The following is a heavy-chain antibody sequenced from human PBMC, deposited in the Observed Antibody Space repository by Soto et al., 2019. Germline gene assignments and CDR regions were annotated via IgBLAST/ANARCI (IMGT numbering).Heavy chain of an antibody. CDR2: VVHRGTP. CDR1: GASISDNNW. J-gene: IGHJ4*02. Sequence: QVQLQESGPGLVKPSGPLSLTCAVSGASISDNNWWSWVRQPPGKGLEWIGEVVHRGTPTHNPSLRSRVPISMDKSKSQLSRTLSSVTAADPAFYYCARHIGVPGTRGFDYWGQGPLVTVSS. V-gene: IGHV4-4*02. D-gene: IGHD6-19*01. CDR3: ARHIGVPGTRGFDY.